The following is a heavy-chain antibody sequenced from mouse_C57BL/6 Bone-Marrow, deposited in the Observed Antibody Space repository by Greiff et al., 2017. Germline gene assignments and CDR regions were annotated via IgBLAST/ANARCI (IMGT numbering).Heavy chain of an antibody. Sequence: DVMLVESGGGLVQPGGSLSLSCAASGFTFTDYYMSWVRQPPGKALEWLGFIRNKANGYTTEYSASVKGRFTISRDNSQSILYLQMNALRAEDSDTYYCARYTALLLRYYAMDYWGQGTSVTVSS. V-gene: IGHV7-3*01. CDR1: GFTFTDYY. D-gene: IGHD1-1*01. J-gene: IGHJ4*01. CDR3: ARYTALLLRYYAMDY. CDR2: IRNKANGYTT.